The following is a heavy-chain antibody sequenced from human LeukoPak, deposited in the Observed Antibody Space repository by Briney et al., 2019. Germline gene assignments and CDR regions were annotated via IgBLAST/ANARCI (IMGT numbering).Heavy chain of an antibody. CDR1: GYTFTSYG. CDR3: ARDSSGVVVVAANTFNYYYGMDV. D-gene: IGHD2-15*01. Sequence: ASVKVSCKASGYTFTSYGIRWVRQAPGQGREWIGCISAYNGNTNSAQKLQGRVTMPTDTSTSTAYVELRSLKSDDTAVYYCARDSSGVVVVAANTFNYYYGMDVWGQGITVTVSS. V-gene: IGHV1-18*01. CDR2: ISAYNGNT. J-gene: IGHJ6*02.